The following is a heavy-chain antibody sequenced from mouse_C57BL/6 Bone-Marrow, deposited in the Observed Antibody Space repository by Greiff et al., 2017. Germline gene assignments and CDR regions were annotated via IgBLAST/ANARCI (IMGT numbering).Heavy chain of an antibody. CDR2: IYPGSGST. CDR1: GYTFTSYW. Sequence: QVQLQQPGAELVKPGASVKMSCKASGYTFTSYWITWVKQRPGQGLEWIGDIYPGSGSTNYNEKFKSKATLTVDTSSSTAYMQLSSLTSEDSAVYYCARECTVFPHYYAMDYWGQGTSVTVSS. D-gene: IGHD1-1*01. V-gene: IGHV1-55*01. J-gene: IGHJ4*01. CDR3: ARECTVFPHYYAMDY.